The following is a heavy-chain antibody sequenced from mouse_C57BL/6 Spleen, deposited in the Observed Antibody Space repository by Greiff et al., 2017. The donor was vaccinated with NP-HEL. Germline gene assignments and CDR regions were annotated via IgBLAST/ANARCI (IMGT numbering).Heavy chain of an antibody. J-gene: IGHJ3*01. Sequence: QVQLKQPGPELVKPGASVKISCKASGYAFSSSWMNWVKQRPGKGLEWIGRIYPGDGDTNYNGKFKGKATLTADKSSSTAYLQLSSLTSEDSAVDFCAPWHYGSSWFAYRGQGTLVTVSA. CDR1: GYAFSSSW. CDR2: IYPGDGDT. V-gene: IGHV1-82*01. D-gene: IGHD1-1*01. CDR3: APWHYGSSWFAY.